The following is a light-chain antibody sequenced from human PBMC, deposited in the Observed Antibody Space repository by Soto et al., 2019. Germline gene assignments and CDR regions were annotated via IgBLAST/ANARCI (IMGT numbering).Light chain of an antibody. V-gene: IGKV3-20*01. CDR2: GAS. Sequence: EMGLTQSQGTLSLSTGEDATLSCRASQSVSSNFLAWYQQKPGQAPRLLIYGASNRATGIPDRFSGSGSGTDFTLTISRLEPEDFAVYYCQQYGSIPRTFGQGTKVDI. CDR3: QQYGSIPRT. CDR1: QSVSSNF. J-gene: IGKJ1*01.